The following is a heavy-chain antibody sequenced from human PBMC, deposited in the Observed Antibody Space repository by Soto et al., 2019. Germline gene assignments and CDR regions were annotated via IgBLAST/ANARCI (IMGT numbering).Heavy chain of an antibody. CDR1: GGTFSSYA. CDR3: ARVYGSGSYRPYGMDV. D-gene: IGHD3-10*01. CDR2: IIPIFGTA. J-gene: IGHJ6*02. V-gene: IGHV1-69*13. Sequence: SVKVSCKASGGTFSSYAISWVRQAPGQGLAWMGGIIPIFGTANYAQKFQGRVTITADESTSTAYMELSSLISEDTAGYYCARVYGSGSYRPYGMDVWGQGTTVTVSS.